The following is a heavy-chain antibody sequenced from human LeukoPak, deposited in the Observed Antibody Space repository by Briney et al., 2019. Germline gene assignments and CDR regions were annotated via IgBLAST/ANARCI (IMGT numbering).Heavy chain of an antibody. J-gene: IGHJ4*02. CDR1: GGTFSSYA. V-gene: IGHV1-69*05. CDR2: IIPIFGTA. CDR3: ARSLYSHNDYSNYPFDY. Sequence: ASVKVSCKASGGTFSSYAISWVRQAPGQGLEWMGGIIPIFGTANYAQKFQGRVTITTDESTSTAYMELSSLRSEDTAVYYCARSLYSHNDYSNYPFDYWGQGTLVTVSS. D-gene: IGHD4-11*01.